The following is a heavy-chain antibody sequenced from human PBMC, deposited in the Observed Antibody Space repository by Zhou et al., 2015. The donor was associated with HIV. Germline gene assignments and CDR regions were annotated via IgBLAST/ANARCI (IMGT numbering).Heavy chain of an antibody. V-gene: IGHV1-69*01. CDR2: IIPIFATT. Sequence: QVQLVQSGAEVKKPGSSVKVSCKASGGTFSSYAISWVRQAPGQGLEWMGEIIPIFATTDYAQKFQGRVTITADDSTTTAYMELSSLRSEDTAVYYCATATVAGYVGADYWYFDLWGRGTLVTVSS. CDR3: ATATVAGYVGADYWYFDL. D-gene: IGHD6-19*01. CDR1: GGTFSSYA. J-gene: IGHJ2*01.